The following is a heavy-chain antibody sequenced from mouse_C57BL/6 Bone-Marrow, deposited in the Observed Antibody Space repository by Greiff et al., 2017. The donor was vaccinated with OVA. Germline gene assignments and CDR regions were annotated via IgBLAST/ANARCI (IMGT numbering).Heavy chain of an antibody. CDR3: ASSVRCYARDY. Sequence: QVQLQQPGAELVMPGASVKLSCKASGYTFTSYWMHWVKQRPGQGLEWIGEIDPSDSYTNYNQKFKGKSTLTVDKSSSTAYMQLSSLTSEDSAVYYCASSVRCYARDYWGQGTSVTVSS. V-gene: IGHV1-69*01. CDR2: IDPSDSYT. J-gene: IGHJ4*01. CDR1: GYTFTSYW.